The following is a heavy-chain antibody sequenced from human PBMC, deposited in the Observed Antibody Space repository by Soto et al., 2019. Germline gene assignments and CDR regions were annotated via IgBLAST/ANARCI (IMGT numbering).Heavy chain of an antibody. Sequence: GGSLRLSSAASGFTFSSYWMSWVRQAPGKGLEWVANIKQDGSEKYYVDSVKGRFTISRDNAKNSLYLQMNSLRAEDTAVYYCARDRPVLRFLEWLPGGMDVWGQGTTVTVSS. D-gene: IGHD3-3*01. CDR3: ARDRPVLRFLEWLPGGMDV. CDR1: GFTFSSYW. J-gene: IGHJ6*02. CDR2: IKQDGSEK. V-gene: IGHV3-7*05.